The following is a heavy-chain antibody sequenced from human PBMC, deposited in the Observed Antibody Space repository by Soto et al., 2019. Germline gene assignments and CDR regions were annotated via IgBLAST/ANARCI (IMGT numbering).Heavy chain of an antibody. Sequence: EVQLVESGGDLVQPGRSLRLSCAASGFTFDDYAMHWVRQAPGKGLEWVSGISWNSGIILYADSVKGRFTISRDNAKNSLSLQMNSLRAEDTALYYCVKDIEVGVHGDAFDIWGQGTMVTVSS. V-gene: IGHV3-9*01. J-gene: IGHJ3*02. D-gene: IGHD1-26*01. CDR2: ISWNSGII. CDR3: VKDIEVGVHGDAFDI. CDR1: GFTFDDYA.